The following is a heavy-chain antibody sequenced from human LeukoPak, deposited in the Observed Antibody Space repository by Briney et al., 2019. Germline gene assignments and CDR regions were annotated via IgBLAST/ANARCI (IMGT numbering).Heavy chain of an antibody. J-gene: IGHJ4*02. D-gene: IGHD7-27*01. CDR3: ARVWGTSYYFDY. Sequence: SETLSLTCAVSGGSISSGGYSWSWIRQPPGKGLEWIGYIYHSGSTYYNPSLKSRVTISVDRSKNQFSLKLSSVTAADTAVYYCARVWGTSYYFDYRGQGTLVTVSS. CDR1: GGSISSGGYS. CDR2: IYHSGST. V-gene: IGHV4-30-2*01.